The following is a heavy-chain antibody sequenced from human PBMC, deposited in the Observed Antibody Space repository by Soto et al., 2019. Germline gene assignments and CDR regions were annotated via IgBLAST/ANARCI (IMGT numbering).Heavy chain of an antibody. CDR3: ARGGSGSYYEKLSWFDP. J-gene: IGHJ5*02. D-gene: IGHD1-26*01. CDR1: GDSVSSNSAA. CDR2: TYYRSKWYN. Sequence: SQTLSLTCVISGDSVSSNSAAWNWIRQSPSRGLEWLGRTYYRSKWYNDYAATVKSRITINPDTSKNQFSLQLNSVTPEDTAVYYCARGGSGSYYEKLSWFDPWGQGTLVTVSS. V-gene: IGHV6-1*01.